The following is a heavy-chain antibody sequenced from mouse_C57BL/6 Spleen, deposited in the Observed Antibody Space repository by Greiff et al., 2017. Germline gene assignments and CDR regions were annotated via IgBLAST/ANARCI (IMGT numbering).Heavy chain of an antibody. CDR1: GYTFTSYG. V-gene: IGHV1-81*01. CDR3: AKITTVVATPRTYYFDY. Sequence: QVQLKQSGAELARPGASVKLSCKASGYTFTSYGISWVKQRTGQGLEWIGEIYPRSGNTYYNEKFKGKATLTADKSSSTAYMELRSLTSEDSAVYFCAKITTVVATPRTYYFDYWGQGTTLTVSS. D-gene: IGHD1-1*01. CDR2: IYPRSGNT. J-gene: IGHJ2*01.